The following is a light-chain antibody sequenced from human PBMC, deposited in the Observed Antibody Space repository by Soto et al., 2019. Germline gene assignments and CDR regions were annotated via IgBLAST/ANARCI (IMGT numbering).Light chain of an antibody. CDR1: QSVGSN. CDR2: GAS. CDR3: QPYNNSWT. J-gene: IGKJ1*01. V-gene: IGKV3-15*01. Sequence: EIVMTQSPATLSVSPGERATLSCRASQSVGSNLAWYQQQPGQAPRLLIYGASTRATGIPARFSGSGSGTEFPLTISSLQSEDFAVYFCQPYNNSWTFGQGTKVDI.